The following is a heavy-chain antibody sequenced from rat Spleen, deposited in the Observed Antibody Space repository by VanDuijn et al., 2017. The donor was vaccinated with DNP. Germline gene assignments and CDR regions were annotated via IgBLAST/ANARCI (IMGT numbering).Heavy chain of an antibody. CDR3: ARLILRVWGAMDA. CDR1: GFTFSDYN. D-gene: IGHD1-7*01. V-gene: IGHV5-7*01. J-gene: IGHJ4*01. Sequence: EVQLVESGGGLVQPGNSLKLSCAASGFTFSDYNMAWVRQAPKKGLEWVATFSYDGISTYYRDSVKGRFTVSRDNAKSTLYLQMDSLRSEDTATYYCARLILRVWGAMDAWGQGTSVTVSS. CDR2: FSYDGIST.